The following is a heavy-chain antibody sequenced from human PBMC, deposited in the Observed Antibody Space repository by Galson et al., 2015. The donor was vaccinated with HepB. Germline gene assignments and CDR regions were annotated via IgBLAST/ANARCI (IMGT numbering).Heavy chain of an antibody. Sequence: SLRLSCAASGFTFSSRWLSWVRQAPGKGLEWVANIKQDGSEKYYVDSVKGRFTISRDNAKNSLYLQMNSLRAEDTAVHYCARDGLPVALDYWGQGTLVTVSS. CDR2: IKQDGSEK. J-gene: IGHJ4*02. D-gene: IGHD2-2*01. CDR3: ARDGLPVALDY. CDR1: GFTFSSRW. V-gene: IGHV3-7*01.